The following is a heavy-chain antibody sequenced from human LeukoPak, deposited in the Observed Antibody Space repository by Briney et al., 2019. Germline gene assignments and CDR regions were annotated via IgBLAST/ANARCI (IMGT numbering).Heavy chain of an antibody. CDR1: GFTFSSYA. Sequence: GGSLRLSCAASGFTFSSYAMHWVRQAPGKGLEWVAVISYDGSNKYYADSVKGRFTISRDNSKNTLYLQMNSLRAEDPAVYYCAGGTPLYCGGDCYSGTFDYWGQGTLVTVSS. D-gene: IGHD2-21*02. J-gene: IGHJ4*02. CDR2: ISYDGSNK. CDR3: AGGTPLYCGGDCYSGTFDY. V-gene: IGHV3-30*04.